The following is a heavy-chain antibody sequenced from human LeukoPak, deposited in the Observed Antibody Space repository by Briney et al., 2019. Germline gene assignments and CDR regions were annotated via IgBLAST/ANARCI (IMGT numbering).Heavy chain of an antibody. CDR2: ISSSSSTI. Sequence: PGGSLRLSCAASGFTFRTYSINWVRQAPGKGLEWISYISSSSSTIYYADSVKGRFTISRDNAKNPLYLQMNSLRAEDTAVYYCARAGSYGSGDYWGQGTLVTVSS. J-gene: IGHJ4*02. CDR3: ARAGSYGSGDY. V-gene: IGHV3-48*01. D-gene: IGHD3-10*01. CDR1: GFTFRTYS.